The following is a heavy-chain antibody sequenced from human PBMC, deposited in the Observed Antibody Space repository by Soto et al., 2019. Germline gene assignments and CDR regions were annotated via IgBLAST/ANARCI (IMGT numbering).Heavy chain of an antibody. Sequence: SETLSLTCTVSGGSISSYYWSWIRQPPGKGLEWIGYIYYSGSTNYNPSLKSRVTISVDTSKNQFSLKLSYVTAADTAVYYCARGRFLEWLSLDYWGQGTLVTVSS. D-gene: IGHD3-3*01. V-gene: IGHV4-59*01. CDR1: GGSISSYY. J-gene: IGHJ4*02. CDR2: IYYSGST. CDR3: ARGRFLEWLSLDY.